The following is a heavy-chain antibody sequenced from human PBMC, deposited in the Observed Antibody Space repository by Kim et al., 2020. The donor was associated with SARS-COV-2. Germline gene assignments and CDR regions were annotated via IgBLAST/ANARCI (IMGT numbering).Heavy chain of an antibody. V-gene: IGHV3-66*01. CDR2: ICSGGST. Sequence: GGSLRLSCAASGFTVSSNYMSWVRQAPGKGLEWVSVICSGGSTYYEDYVKGRFTISRDNYKNKLYLQIKSMRAEDAAAYYCARDDGGYSDYWGQGTLAT. J-gene: IGHJ4*02. D-gene: IGHD4-17*01. CDR3: ARDDGGYSDY. CDR1: GFTVSSNY.